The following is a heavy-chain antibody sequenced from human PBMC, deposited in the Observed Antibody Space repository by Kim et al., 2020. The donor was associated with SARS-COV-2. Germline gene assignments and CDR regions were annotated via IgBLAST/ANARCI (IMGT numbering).Heavy chain of an antibody. CDR2: IYYSGST. Sequence: SETLSLTCTVSGGSISSYYWSWIRQPPGKGLEWIGYIYYSGSTNYNPSLKSRVTISVDTSKNQFSLKLSSVTAADTAVYYCASMTTVTTTYYFDYWGQGTLVTVSS. V-gene: IGHV4-59*08. CDR3: ASMTTVTTTYYFDY. J-gene: IGHJ4*02. CDR1: GGSISSYY. D-gene: IGHD4-17*01.